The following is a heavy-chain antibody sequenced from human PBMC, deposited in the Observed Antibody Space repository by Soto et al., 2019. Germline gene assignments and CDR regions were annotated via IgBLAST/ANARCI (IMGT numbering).Heavy chain of an antibody. J-gene: IGHJ4*02. CDR2: IWYDGSNK. CDR1: GFTFSSYG. V-gene: IGHV3-33*01. D-gene: IGHD2-21*02. CDR3: ARGGLTDYFDY. Sequence: QVQLVESGGGVVQPGRSLRLSCAASGFTFSSYGMHWVRQAPGKGLEWVAVIWYDGSNKYSADSVKGRFTISRDNSKNTLYLQMTSLRAEDTAVYYCARGGLTDYFDYWGQGTLVTVSS.